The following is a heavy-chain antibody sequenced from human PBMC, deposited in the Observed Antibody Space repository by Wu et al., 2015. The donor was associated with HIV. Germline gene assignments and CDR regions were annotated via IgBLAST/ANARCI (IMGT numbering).Heavy chain of an antibody. CDR2: INPNSGGT. CDR1: GYTFTGYY. Sequence: QVQLVQSGAEVKKPGASVKVSCKASGYTFTGYYMHWVRQAPGQGLEWMGWINPNSGGTNYAQKFQGRVTMTRDTSISTAYMELSRLRSDDTAVYYCARDIISGDSSGWYVKDSNWFDPWGQGTLVTVSS. V-gene: IGHV1-2*02. J-gene: IGHJ5*02. CDR3: ARDIISGDSSGWYVKDSNWFDP. D-gene: IGHD6-19*01.